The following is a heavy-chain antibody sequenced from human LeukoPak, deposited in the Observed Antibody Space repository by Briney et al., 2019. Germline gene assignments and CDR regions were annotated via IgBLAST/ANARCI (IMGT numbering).Heavy chain of an antibody. CDR3: AKDFVGGEGY. J-gene: IGHJ4*02. CDR1: GFIFNSYG. Sequence: GGSLRLSRAASGFIFNSYGMHCVRHAPGKGLEWVAFIRYDGSNKYYADSVKGRFTISRDNSKNTLYLQMNSLRAEDTAVYYCAKDFVGGEGYWGQGTLVTVSS. V-gene: IGHV3-30*02. D-gene: IGHD3-16*01. CDR2: IRYDGSNK.